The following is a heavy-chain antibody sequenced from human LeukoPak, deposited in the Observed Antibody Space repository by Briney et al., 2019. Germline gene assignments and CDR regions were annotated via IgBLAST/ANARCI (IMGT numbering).Heavy chain of an antibody. V-gene: IGHV1-18*01. CDR1: GYTFTNYG. J-gene: IGHJ5*01. CDR2: ISTYSGNT. Sequence: ASVKVSCKASGYTFTNYGISWVRQAPGQGLEWMGWISTYSGNTNYARNLQGRVTMTTDTSTTTAYMELRSLRSDDTAVYYCARGGVTNWLDSWGQGTLVTVSP. D-gene: IGHD3-10*01. CDR3: ARGGVTNWLDS.